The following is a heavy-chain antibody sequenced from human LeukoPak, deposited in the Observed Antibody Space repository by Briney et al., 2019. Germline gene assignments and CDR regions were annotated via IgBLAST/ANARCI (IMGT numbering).Heavy chain of an antibody. D-gene: IGHD3-3*01. V-gene: IGHV3-7*01. CDR1: GFTFSSYW. CDR2: IKQDGSEK. J-gene: IGHJ6*03. CDR3: ARDRRYDFWSGRSDYYYYMDV. Sequence: GGSLRLSCAASGFTFSSYWMSWVRQAPGKGLEWVANIKQDGSEKYYVDSVKGRFTISRDNAKNSLYLQMNSLRAEDTAVYYCARDRRYDFWSGRSDYYYYMDVWGKGTTVTVSS.